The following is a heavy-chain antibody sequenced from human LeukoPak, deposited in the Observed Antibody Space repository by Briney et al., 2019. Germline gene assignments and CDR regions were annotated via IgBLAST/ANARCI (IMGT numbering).Heavy chain of an antibody. Sequence: GGSLRLSCAASGFTVSNTFMTWVRQAPGMGLEWVSIIYSGGTTYYSDSVKGRFTVSRDNSGNTLYLQMNSLRVDDTAVYFCARAVSNGYATYWGQGTLVTVSS. V-gene: IGHV3-53*01. CDR1: GFTVSNTF. CDR2: IYSGGTT. J-gene: IGHJ4*02. CDR3: ARAVSNGYATY. D-gene: IGHD5-12*01.